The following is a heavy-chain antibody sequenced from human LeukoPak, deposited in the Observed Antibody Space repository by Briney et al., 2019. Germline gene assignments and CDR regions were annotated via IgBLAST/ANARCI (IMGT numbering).Heavy chain of an antibody. D-gene: IGHD5-18*01. CDR3: ARDSSYGPDH. CDR1: GDSISGFY. Sequence: SETLSLTCTVSGDSISGFYWSWIRQPAGKGLEWIGCINTSGSTNYKPSLKSRVTMSVDTSKNQFSLKLSPVTAADTAVYYCARDSSYGPDHWGQGTLVTVSS. J-gene: IGHJ4*02. V-gene: IGHV4-4*07. CDR2: INTSGST.